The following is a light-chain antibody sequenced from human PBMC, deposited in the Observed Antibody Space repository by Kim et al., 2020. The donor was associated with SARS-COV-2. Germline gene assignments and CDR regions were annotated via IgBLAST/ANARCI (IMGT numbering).Light chain of an antibody. Sequence: QSVLTQPASVSGSPGQSITIFCTGTSSDVGAYNYVTWYQQHPGKAPKVMIYDVSKRPSGISDRFSGSKSGNTASLTISGLQAEDEADYYCSSFTSSSASVFGGGTQLTVL. CDR2: DVS. CDR3: SSFTSSSASV. CDR1: SSDVGAYNY. V-gene: IGLV2-14*01. J-gene: IGLJ3*02.